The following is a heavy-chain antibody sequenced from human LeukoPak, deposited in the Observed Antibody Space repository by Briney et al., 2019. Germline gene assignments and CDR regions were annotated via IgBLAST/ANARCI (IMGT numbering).Heavy chain of an antibody. D-gene: IGHD3-22*01. J-gene: IGHJ4*02. CDR2: IIPIFGTA. CDR1: GGTFSSYA. CDR3: AREGSSGNGFDY. V-gene: IGHV1-69*05. Sequence: ASVKVSCKASGGTFSSYAISWVQQAPGQGLEWMGGIIPIFGTANYAQKFQGRVTITTDESTSTAYMELSSLRSEDTAVYYCAREGSSGNGFDYWGQGTLVTVSS.